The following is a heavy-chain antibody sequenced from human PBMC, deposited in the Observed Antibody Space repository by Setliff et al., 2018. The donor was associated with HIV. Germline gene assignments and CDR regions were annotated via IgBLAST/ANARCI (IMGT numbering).Heavy chain of an antibody. CDR2: IYYSGST. Sequence: PSETLSLTCTVSGGSISSNNYYWGWIRQPPGKGLEWIASIYYSGSTYYNPSLKSRITISVDTSKNQFSLRLSSVTAADTAVYYCAREGVRRGLGSGSFRDRAYYCDQWGRGTLVTVSS. J-gene: IGHJ4*02. CDR3: AREGVRRGLGSGSFRDRAYYCDQ. CDR1: GGSISSNNYY. V-gene: IGHV4-39*07. D-gene: IGHD3-10*01.